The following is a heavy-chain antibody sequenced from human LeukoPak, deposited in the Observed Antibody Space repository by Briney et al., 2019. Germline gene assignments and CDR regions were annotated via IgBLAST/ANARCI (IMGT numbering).Heavy chain of an antibody. J-gene: IGHJ4*02. V-gene: IGHV3-7*01. CDR2: IKQDGSEK. CDR3: ARDQDDHVWGSFDY. Sequence: GGSLRLSCAASGFTFSSYWMSWVRQAPGKGLEWVANIKQDGSEKYYVDSVKGRFTISRDNAKNSLYLQMNSLRAEDTAVYYCARDQDDHVWGSFDYWGQGTLVTVSS. D-gene: IGHD3-16*01. CDR1: GFTFSSYW.